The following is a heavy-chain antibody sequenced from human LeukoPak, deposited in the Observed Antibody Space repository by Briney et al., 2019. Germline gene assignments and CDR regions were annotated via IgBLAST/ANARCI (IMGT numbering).Heavy chain of an antibody. D-gene: IGHD6-13*01. CDR2: ISSNGGST. CDR1: GFTFSSYA. J-gene: IGHJ4*02. CDR3: ARGRGSGSRWYRLGYYFDY. Sequence: PGGSLRLSCAASGFTFSSYAMHWVRQAPGKGLEYVSAISSNGGSTYYANSVKGRFTISRDNSKNTLYLQMGSLRAEDMAVYYCARGRGSGSRWYRLGYYFDYWGQGTLVTVSS. V-gene: IGHV3-64*01.